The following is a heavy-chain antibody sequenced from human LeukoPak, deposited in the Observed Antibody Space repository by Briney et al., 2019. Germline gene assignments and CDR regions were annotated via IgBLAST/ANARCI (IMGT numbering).Heavy chain of an antibody. V-gene: IGHV3-23*01. CDR3: AKGSREWELLDAFDI. Sequence: GGSLRLSCAASGFTFSSYGMGWVRQAPGKGLEWVSGISGSGVRTDYADSVKGRFTISRDNAKNTLYLQMNSLRAEDTAVYYCAKGSREWELLDAFDIWGQGTMVTVSS. CDR2: ISGSGVRT. D-gene: IGHD1-26*01. J-gene: IGHJ3*02. CDR1: GFTFSSYG.